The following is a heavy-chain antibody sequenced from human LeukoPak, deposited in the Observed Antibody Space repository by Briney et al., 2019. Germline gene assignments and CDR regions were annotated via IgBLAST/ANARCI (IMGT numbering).Heavy chain of an antibody. J-gene: IGHJ5*02. CDR3: ARGLHKIAAAAPGWFDP. CDR1: GFTFSSYS. CDR2: ISSSSSYI. D-gene: IGHD6-13*01. V-gene: IGHV3-21*01. Sequence: GGSLRLSCAASGFTFSSYSMNWDRQAPGKGLEWVSSISSSSSYIYYADSVKGRFTISRDNAKNSLYLQMNSLRAEDTAVYYCARGLHKIAAAAPGWFDPWGQGTLVTVSS.